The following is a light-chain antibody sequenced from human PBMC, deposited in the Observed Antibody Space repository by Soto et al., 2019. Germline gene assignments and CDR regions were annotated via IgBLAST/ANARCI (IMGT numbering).Light chain of an antibody. CDR2: GAS. Sequence: EIVLTQSPGTLSLSPGERATLSCRASQSVSSSYLAWYQQKPGQAPRLLIYGASSRATGIPDRFSGSGSGTDFTLTISRLDPEDFAVYYCQQYGSSPRVTFGGGTKVEIK. J-gene: IGKJ4*01. CDR1: QSVSSSY. CDR3: QQYGSSPRVT. V-gene: IGKV3-20*01.